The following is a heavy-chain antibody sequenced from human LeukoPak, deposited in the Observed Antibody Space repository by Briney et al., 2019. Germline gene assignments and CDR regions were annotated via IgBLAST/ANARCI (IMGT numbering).Heavy chain of an antibody. Sequence: GGSLRLSCAASGFTFSSYAMSWVRQAPGKGLEWVSAISGSGGSTYYADSVKGRFTISRDNSKNTLYLQMNSLRAEDTAVYYCAKGLHGPLWFGGNDYWGQGTLVTVPS. D-gene: IGHD3-10*01. CDR1: GFTFSSYA. CDR3: AKGLHGPLWFGGNDY. CDR2: ISGSGGST. V-gene: IGHV3-23*01. J-gene: IGHJ4*02.